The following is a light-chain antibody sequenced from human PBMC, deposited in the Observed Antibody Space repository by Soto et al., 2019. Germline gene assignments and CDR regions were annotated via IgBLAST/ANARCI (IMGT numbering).Light chain of an antibody. CDR2: AAS. J-gene: IGKJ4*01. CDR3: QQASSFPLT. Sequence: DIQMTQPPSSVSASVGDRVTITCRASQDISSWLVWYQQKPGKAPKLLIYAASSLQSGVPSRFSGSGSGTDFTLTISSLQPEDFATYYCQQASSFPLTFGGGTKVEIK. CDR1: QDISSW. V-gene: IGKV1-12*01.